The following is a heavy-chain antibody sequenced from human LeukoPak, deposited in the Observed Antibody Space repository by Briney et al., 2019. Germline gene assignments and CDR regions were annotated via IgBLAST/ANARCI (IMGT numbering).Heavy chain of an antibody. D-gene: IGHD3-9*01. V-gene: IGHV4-39*07. CDR1: GGSISSSSYY. CDR2: IYYSGST. CDR3: ARAPRPYDILTGYYSHFDY. Sequence: PSETLSLTCTVSGGSISSSSYYWGWIRQPPGKGLEWIGSIYYSGSTYYNPSLKSRVTISVDTSKNQFSLKLSSVTAADTAVYYCARAPRPYDILTGYYSHFDYWGQGTLVTVSS. J-gene: IGHJ4*02.